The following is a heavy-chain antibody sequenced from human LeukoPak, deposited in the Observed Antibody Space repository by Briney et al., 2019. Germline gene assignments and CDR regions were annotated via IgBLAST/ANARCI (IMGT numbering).Heavy chain of an antibody. CDR2: MKYDGSEK. J-gene: IGHJ4*02. V-gene: IGHV3-7*01. Sequence: GGSLRLSCAASGLTFSSYWMSWVRQAPGKGLERVANMKYDGSEKYYVDSVKGRFTISRDNAKNSLYLQMNSLRAEDTAVYYCARDIEAAGLFLDYWGQGTLVTVSS. CDR1: GLTFSSYW. D-gene: IGHD6-13*01. CDR3: ARDIEAAGLFLDY.